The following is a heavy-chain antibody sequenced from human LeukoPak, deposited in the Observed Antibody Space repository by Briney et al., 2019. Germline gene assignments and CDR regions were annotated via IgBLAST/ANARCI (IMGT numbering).Heavy chain of an antibody. V-gene: IGHV4-59*01. CDR2: IYYSGIT. CDR1: GGSISNYY. D-gene: IGHD1-26*01. J-gene: IGHJ3*02. CDR3: ARAGRWEGRPHAFDI. Sequence: SETLPLTCTVSGGSISNYYWNWIRQPPGKGLEWIGYIYYSGITNYNPSLKSRVTISVDTSKSQFSLKLSSVTAADTALYYCARAGRWEGRPHAFDIWGQGTMVTVSS.